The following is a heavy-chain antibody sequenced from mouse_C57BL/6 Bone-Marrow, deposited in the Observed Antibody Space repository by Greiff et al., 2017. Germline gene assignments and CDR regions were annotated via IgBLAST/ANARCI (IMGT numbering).Heavy chain of an antibody. V-gene: IGHV1-26*01. J-gene: IGHJ2*01. CDR3: ASDGYYFDY. CDR1: GYTFTDYY. D-gene: IGHD2-3*01. Sequence: VQLQQSGPELVKPGASVKISCKASGYTFTDYYMNWVKQSHGKSLEWIGDINPNNGGTSYNQKFKGKATLTVDKSSITAYMELRSLTSADSAVYYCASDGYYFDYWGQGTTLTVSS. CDR2: INPNNGGT.